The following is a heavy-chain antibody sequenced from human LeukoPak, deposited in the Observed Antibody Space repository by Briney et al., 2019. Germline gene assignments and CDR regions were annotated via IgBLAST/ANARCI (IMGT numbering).Heavy chain of an antibody. J-gene: IGHJ6*02. D-gene: IGHD3-16*01. CDR1: GFTFSSYA. CDR2: ISYSGGNT. Sequence: PGGSLRLSCAASGFTFSSYAMNWVRQAPGKGLEWVSAISYSGGNTNYADSVKGRFAISRDNSKSTLYLQVNSLRAEDTAVYYCAKDRGGYYYYYGMDVWGQGTTVTVSS. CDR3: AKDRGGYYYYYGMDV. V-gene: IGHV3-23*01.